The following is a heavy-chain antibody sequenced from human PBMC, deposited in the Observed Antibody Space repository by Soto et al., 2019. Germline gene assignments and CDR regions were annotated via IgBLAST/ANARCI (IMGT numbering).Heavy chain of an antibody. J-gene: IGHJ4*02. Sequence: QITLKESGPTLMKPTQTLTLTCTLSGFSLSTNGVGVGWIRQPPGKALEWLALIYWDDDKRYSPSLKSRLTITKDTSKNQVVLTMTNMGPVDTATYFCAHNGELTLAAKTFDYWGQGTLVTVSS. CDR3: AHNGELTLAAKTFDY. CDR1: GFSLSTNGVG. V-gene: IGHV2-5*02. D-gene: IGHD1-7*01. CDR2: IYWDDDK.